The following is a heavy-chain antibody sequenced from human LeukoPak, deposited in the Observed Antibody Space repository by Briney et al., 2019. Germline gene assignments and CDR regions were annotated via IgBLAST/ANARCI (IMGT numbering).Heavy chain of an antibody. CDR3: ARTYCAEDCSIRYFDY. V-gene: IGHV1-46*01. D-gene: IGHD2-21*02. CDR1: GYILSSYN. Sequence: ASVKVSCKASGYILSSYNMHWVRQAPGQGLEWLGIINPSGGDTKYAQKFQGRVTLTRDKSTSTVYMELSSLTSDDTAVYYCARTYCAEDCSIRYFDYWGQGTPVTVSS. J-gene: IGHJ4*02. CDR2: INPSGGDT.